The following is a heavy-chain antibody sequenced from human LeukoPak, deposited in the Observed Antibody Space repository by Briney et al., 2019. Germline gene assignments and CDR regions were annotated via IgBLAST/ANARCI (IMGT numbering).Heavy chain of an antibody. CDR1: GVSISSSSYY. Sequence: SETLSLTCTVSGVSISSSSYYWGWIRQPPGKGLEWIGSIYYSGSTYYNPSLKSRVTISVDTSKNQFSLKLSSVTAADTAVYYCARDRGIAAAGTPDAFDIWGQGTMVTVSS. CDR2: IYYSGST. J-gene: IGHJ3*02. V-gene: IGHV4-39*07. CDR3: ARDRGIAAAGTPDAFDI. D-gene: IGHD6-13*01.